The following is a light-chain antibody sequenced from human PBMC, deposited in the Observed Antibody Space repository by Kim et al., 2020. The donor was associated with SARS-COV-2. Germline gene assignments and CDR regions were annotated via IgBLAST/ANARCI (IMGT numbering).Light chain of an antibody. J-gene: IGLJ2*01. V-gene: IGLV3-19*01. CDR3: NSRDSNDNVV. Sequence: VALGHTVRITCQGDILRSYYATCYQQKPGQAPIVVIYGKNNRPSGIPDRFSGSSSGNTASLTITGTQAGDEADYYCNSRDSNDNVVFGGGTQLTVL. CDR2: GKN. CDR1: ILRSYY.